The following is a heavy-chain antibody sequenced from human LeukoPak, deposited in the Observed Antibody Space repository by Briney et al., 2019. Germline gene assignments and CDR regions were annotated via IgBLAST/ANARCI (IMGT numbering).Heavy chain of an antibody. CDR1: GFTFSSYG. CDR2: IRYDGSNK. CDR3: AKNYRHSRSSLYFDY. Sequence: GGSLRLSCAASGFTFSSYGMHWVRQAPGKGLEWVAFIRYDGSNKYYADSVKGRFTISRDNSKNTLYLQMNSLRAEDTAVYYCAKNYRHSRSSLYFDYWGKGTLVTVSS. J-gene: IGHJ4*02. V-gene: IGHV3-30*02. D-gene: IGHD6-6*01.